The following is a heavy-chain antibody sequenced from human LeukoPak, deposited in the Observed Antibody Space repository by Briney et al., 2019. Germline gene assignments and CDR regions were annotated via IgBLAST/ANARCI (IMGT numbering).Heavy chain of an antibody. D-gene: IGHD3-16*01. V-gene: IGHV4-39*07. CDR2: INYYGKT. CDR3: GRSAGFVHFDH. CDR1: GNSISSSSYY. J-gene: IGHJ4*02. Sequence: PSETLSLTCTVSGNSISSSSYYWVWIRQPPGKGLEWIGSINYYGKTYYNPSVKSRVTISVDTSKNQFSLMVRSVTAAGTAVYYCGRSAGFVHFDHWGQGTLVTVTS.